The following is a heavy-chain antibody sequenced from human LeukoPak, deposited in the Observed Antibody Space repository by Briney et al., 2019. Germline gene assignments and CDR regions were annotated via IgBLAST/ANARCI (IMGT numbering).Heavy chain of an antibody. D-gene: IGHD4-17*01. CDR3: ARDSVGDYALDY. CDR1: GFTFSSYG. Sequence: SGGSLRLSCAASGFTFSSYGMHWVRQAPGKGLEWVAVIWYDGSNKYYADSVKGRFTISRDNSKNTLYLQMNSLRAEDTAVYYCARDSVGDYALDYWGQGTLVTVSS. CDR2: IWYDGSNK. V-gene: IGHV3-33*01. J-gene: IGHJ4*02.